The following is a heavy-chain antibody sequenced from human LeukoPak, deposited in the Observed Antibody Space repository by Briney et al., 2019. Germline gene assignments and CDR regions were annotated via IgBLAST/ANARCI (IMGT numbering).Heavy chain of an antibody. CDR2: IRYDGSNT. V-gene: IGHV3-30*02. CDR1: GLTFSSYG. CDR3: ASNRDGKFDY. D-gene: IGHD5-24*01. J-gene: IGHJ4*02. Sequence: PGGSLRLSCAASGLTFSSYGMHWVRQAPGKGLEWVAFIRYDGSNTYYADSVKGRFTISRDNSRNTLYLQMNSLRAEEMAVYYCASNRDGKFDYWGQGTLVTVSS.